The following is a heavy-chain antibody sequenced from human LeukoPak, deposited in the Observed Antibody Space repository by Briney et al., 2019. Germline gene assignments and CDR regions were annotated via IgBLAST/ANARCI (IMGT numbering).Heavy chain of an antibody. CDR2: SNSEDDET. CDR3: ASSDDYVWGSYRRTYFDY. CDR1: GYPLVEFS. J-gene: IGHJ4*02. D-gene: IGHD3-16*02. Sequence: ASVKVSCKVSGYPLVEFSIHWVRQAPGKGLEWMGGSNSEDDETIYAQKFQGRVTMTRDTSTSTVYMELSSLRSEDTAVYYCASSDDYVWGSYRRTYFDYWGQGTLVTVSS. V-gene: IGHV1-24*01.